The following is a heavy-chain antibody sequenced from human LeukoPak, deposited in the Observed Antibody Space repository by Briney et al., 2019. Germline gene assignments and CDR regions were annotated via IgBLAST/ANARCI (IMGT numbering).Heavy chain of an antibody. CDR1: GYTFTSYG. V-gene: IGHV1-18*01. J-gene: IGHJ4*02. Sequence: ASLKVSCKASGYTFTSYGISWVRQAPGHGLEWMGWISAYNGNTNYAQKLQGRVTMTTDTSTSTAYMELRSLRSDDTAVYYCARDRGRYCSSTSCYTLDYWGQGTLVTVSS. CDR2: ISAYNGNT. CDR3: ARDRGRYCSSTSCYTLDY. D-gene: IGHD2-2*01.